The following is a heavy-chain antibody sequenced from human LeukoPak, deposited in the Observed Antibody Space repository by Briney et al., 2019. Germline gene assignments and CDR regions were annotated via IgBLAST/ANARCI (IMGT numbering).Heavy chain of an antibody. V-gene: IGHV4-34*01. CDR3: ARHRPDIVVVPAASYYYYYYMDV. CDR2: INHSGST. J-gene: IGHJ6*03. CDR1: GGSFSGYY. Sequence: SETLSLTCAVYGGSFSGYYWSWIRQPPGKGLVWIGEINHSGSTNYNPSLKSRVTISVDTSKNQFSLKLSSVTAADTAVYYCARHRPDIVVVPAASYYYYYYMDVWGKGTTVTISS. D-gene: IGHD2-2*01.